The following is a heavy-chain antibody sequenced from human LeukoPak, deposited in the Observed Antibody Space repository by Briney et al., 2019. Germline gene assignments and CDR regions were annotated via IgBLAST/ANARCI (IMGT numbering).Heavy chain of an antibody. V-gene: IGHV4-59*08. CDR1: GGSISSYY. CDR2: FYDSGST. CDR3: ARSYYDSSGDFDY. Sequence: SETLSLTCSVSGGSISSYYWSWIRQPPGQGVECIAYFYDSGSTNYNPSLKSRVTVSVDTSKGQFSLQLTSVTAADTAVYYCARSYYDSSGDFDYWGQGTLVTVSS. D-gene: IGHD3-22*01. J-gene: IGHJ4*02.